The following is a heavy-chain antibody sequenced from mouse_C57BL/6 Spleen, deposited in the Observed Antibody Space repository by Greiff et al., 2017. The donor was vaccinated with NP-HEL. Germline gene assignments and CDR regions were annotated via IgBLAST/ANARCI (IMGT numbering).Heavy chain of an antibody. V-gene: IGHV1-82*01. CDR1: GYAFSSSW. D-gene: IGHD3-2*02. CDR3: ARTAQAWFAY. J-gene: IGHJ3*01. CDR2: IYPGDGDT. Sequence: VQLQQSGPELVKPGASVKISCKASGYAFSSSWMNWVKQRPGKGLEWIGRIYPGDGDTNYNGKFKGKATLTVDKSSSTAYMQLSSLTSEDSAVYFWARTAQAWFAYWGQGTLVTVSA.